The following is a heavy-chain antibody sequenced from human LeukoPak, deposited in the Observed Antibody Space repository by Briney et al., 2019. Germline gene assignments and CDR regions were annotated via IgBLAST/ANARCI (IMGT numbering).Heavy chain of an antibody. V-gene: IGHV3-23*01. D-gene: IGHD1-14*01. CDR2: VTTSGGGT. J-gene: IGHJ4*02. CDR3: AKEFSLLRNPTVFDS. CDR1: GFTFTTYD. Sequence: GGSLRLSCAASGFTFTTYDMAWVRQASGKGLEWVSFVTTSGGGTYYADSVKGRFTISRDNSKNTVYLQMNYLRADDTAIYYCAKEFSLLRNPTVFDSWGQGSLATVSS.